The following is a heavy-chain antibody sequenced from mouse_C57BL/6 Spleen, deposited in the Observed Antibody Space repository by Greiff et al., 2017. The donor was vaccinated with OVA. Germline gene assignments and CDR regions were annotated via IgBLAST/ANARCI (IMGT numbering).Heavy chain of an antibody. J-gene: IGHJ1*03. V-gene: IGHV1-81*01. CDR3: ARTTLITTVLVPEYFDV. Sequence: QVQLQQSGAELARPGASVKLSCKASGYTFTSYGISWVKQRTGQGLEWIGEIYPRSGNTYYNEKFKGKATLTADKSSSTAYMELRSLTSEDSAVYVCARTTLITTVLVPEYFDVWGTGTTVTVSS. D-gene: IGHD1-1*01. CDR2: IYPRSGNT. CDR1: GYTFTSYG.